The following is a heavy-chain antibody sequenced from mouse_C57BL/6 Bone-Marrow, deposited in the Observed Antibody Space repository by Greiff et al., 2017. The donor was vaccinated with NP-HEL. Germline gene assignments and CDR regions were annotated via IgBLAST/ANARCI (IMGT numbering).Heavy chain of an antibody. J-gene: IGHJ4*01. CDR1: GFTFSDYY. D-gene: IGHD1-1*01. Sequence: EVKVVESEGGLVQPGSSMKLSCTASGFTFSDYYMAWVRQVPEKGLEWVANINYDGSSTYYLDSLKSRFIISRDNAKNILYLQMSSLKSEDTATYYCARGLITTVVATDYAMDYWGQGTSVTVSS. CDR3: ARGLITTVVATDYAMDY. V-gene: IGHV5-16*01. CDR2: INYDGSST.